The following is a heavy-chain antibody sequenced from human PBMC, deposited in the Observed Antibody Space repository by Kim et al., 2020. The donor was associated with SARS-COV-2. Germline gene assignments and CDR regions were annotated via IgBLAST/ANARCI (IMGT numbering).Heavy chain of an antibody. J-gene: IGHJ3*02. D-gene: IGHD1-26*01. CDR3: ARVRSGSYYKTIDAFDI. V-gene: IGHV4-59*01. Sequence: SETLSLTCTVSGDSISSYYWSWIRQPPGKGLECIGYIYYSGRTTYNPSLESRVTRSVDTSKNQFSLKLNSVTAADTAGYYCARVRSGSYYKTIDAFDIWGQGTMVTVSS. CDR1: GDSISSYY. CDR2: IYYSGRT.